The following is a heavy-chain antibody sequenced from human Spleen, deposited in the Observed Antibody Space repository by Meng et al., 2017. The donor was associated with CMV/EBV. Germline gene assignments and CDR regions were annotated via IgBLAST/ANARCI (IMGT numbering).Heavy chain of an antibody. J-gene: IGHJ5*02. Sequence: CAVYGGSFSGYYWSWIRQPPGKGLEWIGEINHSGSTNYNPSFKSRVTISVDTSKNQFSLKLSSVTAADTAVYYCARGLEYSRGWFDPWGQGTLVTVSS. CDR3: ARGLEYSRGWFDP. D-gene: IGHD6-6*01. CDR2: INHSGST. CDR1: GGSFSGYY. V-gene: IGHV4-34*01.